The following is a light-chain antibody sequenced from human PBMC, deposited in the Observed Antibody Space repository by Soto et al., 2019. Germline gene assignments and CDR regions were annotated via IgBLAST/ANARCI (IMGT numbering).Light chain of an antibody. CDR2: DAY. V-gene: IGKV3-11*01. Sequence: EIVLTQSPATLSLSPGAVAAVSCRASPSVSSYLAWYQQKPGRAPRLLTYDAYNRASGIPAMFSGSGSGTVFTLTISSLEPEDFAVYYCQHLSNWLTFGEETKVQIK. CDR3: QHLSNWLT. CDR1: PSVSSY. J-gene: IGKJ4*01.